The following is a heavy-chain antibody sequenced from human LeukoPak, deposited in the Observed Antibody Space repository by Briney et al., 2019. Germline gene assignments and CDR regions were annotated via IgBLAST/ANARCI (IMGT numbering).Heavy chain of an antibody. CDR3: ARRYTNSWFFDY. J-gene: IGHJ4*02. Sequence: SETLSLTCTVSGGSISSYYWSCIRQPPGKGLEWGGYIYYTGNSNYNPSLESRVTMSLDTSTNQFSLRLSSVTAADTAVYYCARRYTNSWFFDYWGQGALITVSS. CDR2: IYYTGNS. V-gene: IGHV4-59*08. D-gene: IGHD2-2*02. CDR1: GGSISSYY.